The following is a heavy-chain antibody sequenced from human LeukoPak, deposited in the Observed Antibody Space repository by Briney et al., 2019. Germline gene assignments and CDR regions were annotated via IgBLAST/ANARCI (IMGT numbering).Heavy chain of an antibody. J-gene: IGHJ4*02. D-gene: IGHD5-12*01. Sequence: GGSLRLSCAASGFTFSSYAMSGARQAPGKGLEWVSAISGSGGSTYYADSVKGRFTISRDNSKNTLYLQMNSLRAEDTVVYYCAKDLGGYESQSYFDYWGQGTLVTVSS. CDR1: GFTFSSYA. CDR2: ISGSGGST. V-gene: IGHV3-23*01. CDR3: AKDLGGYESQSYFDY.